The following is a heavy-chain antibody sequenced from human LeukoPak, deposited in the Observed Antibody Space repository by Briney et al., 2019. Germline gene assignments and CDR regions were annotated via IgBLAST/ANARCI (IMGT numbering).Heavy chain of an antibody. D-gene: IGHD1-26*01. J-gene: IGHJ4*02. V-gene: IGHV4-4*07. CDR3: ARQNSGSCYWPFDY. CDR1: GGSISSYY. CDR2: IYTSGST. Sequence: SETLSLTCTVSGGSISSYYWSWIRQPAGKGLEWMGRIYTSGSTNYNPSLKCRVTMSVDTSKNQFSLKLSSVTAADTAVYYCARQNSGSCYWPFDYWGQGTLVTVSS.